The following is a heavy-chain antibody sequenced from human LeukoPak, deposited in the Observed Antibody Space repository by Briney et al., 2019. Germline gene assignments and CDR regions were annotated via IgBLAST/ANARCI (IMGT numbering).Heavy chain of an antibody. CDR1: GYTFTNNY. CDR3: ARDQEGFDY. J-gene: IGHJ4*02. CDR2: IYPRDGST. V-gene: IGHV1-46*01. Sequence: ASVTVSFKASGYTFTNNYLHWVRQVPGQGLEWMGMIYPRDGSTSYAQNFQGRVTVTRDTSTTTVHMELRGLRSEDTAVYYCARDQEGFDYWGQGTVVTVSS.